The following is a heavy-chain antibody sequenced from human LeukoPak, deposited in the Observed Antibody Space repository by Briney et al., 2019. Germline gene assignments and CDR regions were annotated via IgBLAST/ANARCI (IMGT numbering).Heavy chain of an antibody. J-gene: IGHJ3*02. CDR3: ATDGMENAFDI. CDR2: INHSGST. CDR1: GGSFSGYY. Sequence: SETLSLTCAVDGGSFSGYYWSWIRQPPGKGLEWIGEINHSGSTNYNPSLKSRVTISVDTSKNQFSLKLSSVTAADTAVYYCATDGMENAFDIWRQGTMVTVSS. V-gene: IGHV4-34*01. D-gene: IGHD1-1*01.